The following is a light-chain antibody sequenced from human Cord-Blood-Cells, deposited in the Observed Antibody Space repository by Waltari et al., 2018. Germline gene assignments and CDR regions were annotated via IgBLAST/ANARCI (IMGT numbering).Light chain of an antibody. J-gene: IGLJ3*02. CDR1: SSDVGSYNL. V-gene: IGLV2-23*01. CDR3: CSYAGSSTWV. Sequence: QSALTQPASVSGSPGQSITISCTGTSSDVGSYNLFSWYHQHPGKAPNLMIYEGSKRTSGVSNRFSGSKSGNTASLTISGLQAEDEADYYCCSYAGSSTWVFGGGTKLTVL. CDR2: EGS.